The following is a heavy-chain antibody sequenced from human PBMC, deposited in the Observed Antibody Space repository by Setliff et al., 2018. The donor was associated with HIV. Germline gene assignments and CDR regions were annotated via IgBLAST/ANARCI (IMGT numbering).Heavy chain of an antibody. V-gene: IGHV3-48*01. CDR3: TRTSRAAY. CDR1: GFTFSDYS. CDR2: INNISSTI. Sequence: GGSLRLSCTASGFTFSDYSMNWVRQAPGKGLEWVSYINNISSTISYADSVKGRFTISRDNAKSSLYLQMNSLRAEDTAVCYCTRTSRAAYWGRGTLVTVSS. J-gene: IGHJ4*02. D-gene: IGHD6-25*01.